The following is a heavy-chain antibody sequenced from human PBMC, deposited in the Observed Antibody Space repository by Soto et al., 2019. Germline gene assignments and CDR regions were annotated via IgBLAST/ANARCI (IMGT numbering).Heavy chain of an antibody. V-gene: IGHV1-69*06. CDR2: IIPIFGTA. CDR3: ARDYYDSSGYVGYYFDY. Sequence: ASVKVSCKASGGTFSSYAISWLRQAPGQGLEWMGGIIPIFGTANYAQKFQGRVTITADKSTSTAYMELSSLRSEDTAVYYCARDYYDSSGYVGYYFDYWGQGTLVTVSS. J-gene: IGHJ4*02. D-gene: IGHD3-22*01. CDR1: GGTFSSYA.